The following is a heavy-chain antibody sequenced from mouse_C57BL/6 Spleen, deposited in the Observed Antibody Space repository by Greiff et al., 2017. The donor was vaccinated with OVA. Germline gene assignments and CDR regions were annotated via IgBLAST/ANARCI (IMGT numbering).Heavy chain of an antibody. CDR2: IRSKSNNYAT. V-gene: IGHV10-1*01. Sequence: EVKLVESGGGLVQPKGSLKLSCAASGFSFNTYAMNWVRQAPGKGLEWVARIRSKSNNYATYYADSVKDRFTISRDDSESMLYLQMNNLKTEDTAMYYCVRHEDYGSSFDYWGQGTTLTVSS. D-gene: IGHD1-1*01. CDR3: VRHEDYGSSFDY. J-gene: IGHJ2*01. CDR1: GFSFNTYA.